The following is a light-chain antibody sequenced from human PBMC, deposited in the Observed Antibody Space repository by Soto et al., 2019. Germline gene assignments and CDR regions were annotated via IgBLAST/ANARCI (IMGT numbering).Light chain of an antibody. CDR1: SSDVGSYNY. V-gene: IGLV2-14*01. CDR3: SSYTDSSTL. CDR2: GVS. Sequence: QSALTQPASVSGSPGQSITISCTGTSSDVGSYNYVSWYQQHPGKAPKIMIYGVSDRPSGISSRFSGSKSGNTASLTISGLQTEDEADYYCSSYTDSSTLFGTGTKLTVL. J-gene: IGLJ1*01.